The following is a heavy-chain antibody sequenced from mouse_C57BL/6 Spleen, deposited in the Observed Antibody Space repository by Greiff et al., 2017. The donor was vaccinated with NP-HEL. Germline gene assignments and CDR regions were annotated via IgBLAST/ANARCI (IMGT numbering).Heavy chain of an antibody. V-gene: IGHV5-9*01. CDR1: GFTFSSYT. Sequence: EVQLVESGGGLVKPGGSLKLSCAASGFTFSSYTMSWVRQTPEKRLEWVATISGGGGNTYYPDSVKGRFTISRDNAKNTLYLQMSSLRSEDTALYYCARQNYGSHQAWFAYWGQGTLVTVSA. CDR2: ISGGGGNT. J-gene: IGHJ3*01. CDR3: ARQNYGSHQAWFAY. D-gene: IGHD1-1*01.